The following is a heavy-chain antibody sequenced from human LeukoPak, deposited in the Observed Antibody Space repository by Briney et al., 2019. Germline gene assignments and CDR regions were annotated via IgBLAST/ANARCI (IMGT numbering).Heavy chain of an antibody. Sequence: SETLSPTCAVYGGPFSGYYWSWIRQPPGKGLEWIGEINHSGSTNYNPSLKSRVTISVDTSKNQFSLKLSSVTAADTAVYYCATHSGWNPAYYYYMDVWGKGTTVTVSS. CDR2: INHSGST. CDR1: GGPFSGYY. J-gene: IGHJ6*03. D-gene: IGHD6-19*01. CDR3: ATHSGWNPAYYYYMDV. V-gene: IGHV4-34*01.